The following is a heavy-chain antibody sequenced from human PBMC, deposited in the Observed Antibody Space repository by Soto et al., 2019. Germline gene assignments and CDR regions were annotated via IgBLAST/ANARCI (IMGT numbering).Heavy chain of an antibody. CDR1: GGSISSSSYY. CDR3: ARHRGRGSGWLMDFDY. D-gene: IGHD6-19*01. CDR2: IYYSGST. V-gene: IGHV4-39*01. Sequence: QLQLQESGPGLVKPSETLSLTCTVSGGSISSSSYYWGWIRQPPGKGLEWIGSIYYSGSTYYNPSLKSRVTISVDTSKSQFSLKLSSVTAADTAVYYCARHRGRGSGWLMDFDYWGQGTLVTVSS. J-gene: IGHJ4*02.